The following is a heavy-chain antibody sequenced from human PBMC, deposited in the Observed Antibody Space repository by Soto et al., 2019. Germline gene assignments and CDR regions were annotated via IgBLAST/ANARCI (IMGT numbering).Heavy chain of an antibody. D-gene: IGHD3-9*01. CDR3: TTVIRYFDWYERFFDY. J-gene: IGHJ4*02. V-gene: IGHV3-73*01. Sequence: GGSLRLSCAASGFTFSGSAMHWVRQASGKGLEWVGRIRSKANSYATAYAASVKGRFTISRDDSKNTAYLQMNSLKTEDTAVYYCTTVIRYFDWYERFFDYWGQGTLVTVSS. CDR1: GFTFSGSA. CDR2: IRSKANSYAT.